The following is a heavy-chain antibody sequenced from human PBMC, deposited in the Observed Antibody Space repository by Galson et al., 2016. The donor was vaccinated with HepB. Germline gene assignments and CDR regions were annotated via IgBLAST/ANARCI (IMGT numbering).Heavy chain of an antibody. V-gene: IGHV3-9*01. CDR1: GFTFDDFA. J-gene: IGHJ5*02. CDR3: ARDLMSPYNWFDP. CDR2: ISWNSDSI. Sequence: SLRLSCAASGFTFDDFAMHWVQQAPGKGLQWVSSISWNSDSIGYADSVQGRFTITRDNAKDSLYLQMNSLRAEDTAVYYCARDLMSPYNWFDPWGQGALVTVSS.